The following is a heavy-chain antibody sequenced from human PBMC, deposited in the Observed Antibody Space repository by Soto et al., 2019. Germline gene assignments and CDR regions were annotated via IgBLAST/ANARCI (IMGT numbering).Heavy chain of an antibody. CDR2: LYYTGTT. CDR3: AREDRFDVVGPSGN. V-gene: IGHV4-39*02. J-gene: IGHJ1*01. CDR1: GGSIRTSDYY. D-gene: IGHD1-26*01. Sequence: QLQLQESGPGLVKPSETLSLTCTVSGGSIRTSDYYWAWIRQAPGKGLEWLGSLYYTGTTFNNPSLNSRVTISIDTSNNQFSLRLTSVTAADTGVYYCAREDRFDVVGPSGNWGQGALVTVSS.